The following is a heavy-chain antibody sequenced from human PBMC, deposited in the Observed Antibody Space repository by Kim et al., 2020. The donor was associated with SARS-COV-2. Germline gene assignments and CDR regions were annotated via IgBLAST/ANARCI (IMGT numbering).Heavy chain of an antibody. CDR1: GYTFTIYY. D-gene: IGHD3-22*01. V-gene: IGHV1-46*01. J-gene: IGHJ4*02. CDR2: INPSGGST. Sequence: ASVKVSCKASGYTFTIYYVHWVRQAPGQGLEWMGIINPSGGSTSYAQTFQGRVTMTRDTSTSTVYMELSSLRSEDTAVYYCARGGYYCDSGGSPDYWGQGTLVTVSS. CDR3: ARGGYYCDSGGSPDY.